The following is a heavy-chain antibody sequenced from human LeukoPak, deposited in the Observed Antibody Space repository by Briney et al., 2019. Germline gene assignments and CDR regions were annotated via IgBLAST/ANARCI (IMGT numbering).Heavy chain of an antibody. J-gene: IGHJ4*02. CDR3: ARHSGGIAVAGSYYFDY. CDR1: GGSFSGYY. Sequence: PSETLSLTCAVYGGSFSGYYWSWIRQPPGKGLEWIGEINHSGSTNYNPSLKSRVTISVDTSKNQFSLKLSSVTAADTAVYYCARHSGGIAVAGSYYFDYWGQGTLVTVSS. V-gene: IGHV4-34*01. D-gene: IGHD6-19*01. CDR2: INHSGST.